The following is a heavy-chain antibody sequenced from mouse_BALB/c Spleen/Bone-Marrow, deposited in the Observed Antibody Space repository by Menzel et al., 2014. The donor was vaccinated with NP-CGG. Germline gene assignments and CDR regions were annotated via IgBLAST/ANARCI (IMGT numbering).Heavy chain of an antibody. J-gene: IGHJ2*01. D-gene: IGHD1-1*01. Sequence: QVQLQQSGPELVKPGASVKISCKASGYAFSSSWMNWVKQRPGQGLEWIGRIYPGDGDTNYNGKFKGKATLTADKSSSTAYMQLSSLTSVDSAVYFCARTYYPYFDYWGQGXTLTXSS. CDR2: IYPGDGDT. V-gene: IGHV1-82*01. CDR3: ARTYYPYFDY. CDR1: GYAFSSSW.